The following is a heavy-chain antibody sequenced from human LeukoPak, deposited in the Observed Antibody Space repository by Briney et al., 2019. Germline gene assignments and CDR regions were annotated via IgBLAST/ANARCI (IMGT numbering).Heavy chain of an antibody. V-gene: IGHV4-4*07. CDR2: IYTSGST. Sequence: SETLSLTCTVSGGSISSYYWSWTRQPAGKGLEWIGRIYTSGSTNYNPSLKSRVTMSVDTSKNQFSLKLSSVTAADTAVYYCARAPMVISVRSHYYYMDVWGKGTTVTVSS. CDR3: ARAPMVISVRSHYYYMDV. CDR1: GGSISSYY. J-gene: IGHJ6*03. D-gene: IGHD3-22*01.